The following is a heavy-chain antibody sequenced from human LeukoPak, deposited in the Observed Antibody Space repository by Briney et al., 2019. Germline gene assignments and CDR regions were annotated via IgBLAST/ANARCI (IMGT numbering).Heavy chain of an antibody. Sequence: GGSLRLSCAASGFTFSSYGMHWVRQAPGKGLEWVAVISYDGSNKYYADSVKGRFTISRDNSKNTLYLQMNSLRAEDTAVYYCAKAMYSSGWYPRRDAFDIWGQGTMVTVSS. J-gene: IGHJ3*02. V-gene: IGHV3-30*18. CDR2: ISYDGSNK. CDR1: GFTFSSYG. CDR3: AKAMYSSGWYPRRDAFDI. D-gene: IGHD6-19*01.